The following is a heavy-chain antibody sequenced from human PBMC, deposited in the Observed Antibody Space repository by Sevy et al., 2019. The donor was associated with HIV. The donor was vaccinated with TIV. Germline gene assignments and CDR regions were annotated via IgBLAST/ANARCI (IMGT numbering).Heavy chain of an antibody. D-gene: IGHD3-10*01. J-gene: IGHJ4*02. CDR2: IKQDGSEK. V-gene: IGHV3-7*01. Sequence: GGSLRLSCAASGFTFSSYWMSWVRQALGKGLEWVANIKQDGSEKYYVDSVKGRFTISRDNAKNSLYLQMNSLRAEDTAVYYCARDTYYYGSGSYWVYWGQGTLVTVSS. CDR1: GFTFSSYW. CDR3: ARDTYYYGSGSYWVY.